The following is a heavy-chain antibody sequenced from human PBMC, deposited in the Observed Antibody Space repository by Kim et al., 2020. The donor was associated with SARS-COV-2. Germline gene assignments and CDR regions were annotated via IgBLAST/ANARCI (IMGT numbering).Heavy chain of an antibody. CDR1: GDSISSYF. V-gene: IGHV4-4*07. CDR3: AVSPGGYDYFDY. J-gene: IGHJ4*02. CDR2: MYTSGST. D-gene: IGHD2-15*01. Sequence: SETLSLTCTVSGDSISSYFWSWIRQPAGKGLEWIGHMYTSGSTNYNPSLKSRVTMSVDTSKNQFSLKLSSVTAADTAVYYCAVSPGGYDYFDYWGQGTLVTVSS.